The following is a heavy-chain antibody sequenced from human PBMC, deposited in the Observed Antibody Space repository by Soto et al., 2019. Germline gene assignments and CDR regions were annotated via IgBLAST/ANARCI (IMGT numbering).Heavy chain of an antibody. CDR3: ARGKEIPDFWNFDL. CDR1: GYTFTDHY. D-gene: IGHD2-2*02. Sequence: QVHLVQSGAEVKEPGASVKVSCKASGYTFTDHYMHWVREAPGQGLEWMGWINPNSGVTKSAQPFQGRVTMTRDTSISTAYMELSGLRFDDTAVYYCARGKEIPDFWNFDLWGRGMLVTVSS. CDR2: INPNSGVT. J-gene: IGHJ2*01. V-gene: IGHV1-2*02.